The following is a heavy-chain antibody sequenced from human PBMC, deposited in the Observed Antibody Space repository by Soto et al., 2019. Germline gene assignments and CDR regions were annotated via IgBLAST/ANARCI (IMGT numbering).Heavy chain of an antibody. Sequence: SVKVSCKESGGTFSSYAIAWVRQAPGQGLEWMGGIIPIFGIPNYAQKFQGRVATTADESTNTAYMELSSLRSDDTAVYYCAKAAQTRFNWNDLGNWFDPWGQGTLVTVSS. D-gene: IGHD1-1*01. CDR3: AKAAQTRFNWNDLGNWFDP. CDR1: GGTFSSYA. J-gene: IGHJ5*02. V-gene: IGHV1-69*13. CDR2: IIPIFGIP.